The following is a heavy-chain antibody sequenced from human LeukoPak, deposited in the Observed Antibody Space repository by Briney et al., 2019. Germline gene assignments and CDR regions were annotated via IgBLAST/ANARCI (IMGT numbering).Heavy chain of an antibody. CDR1: GFTFSSYA. CDR2: ISSSSDNM. Sequence: GGSLRLSCAASGFTFSSYAMHWVRQAPGKGLEWVSYISSSSDNMYYADSVEGRFTISRDNAKNSLYLQMNSLRAEDTAVYYCTRVLYSSAWYGDQYWGQGTLVTVSS. CDR3: TRVLYSSAWYGDQY. J-gene: IGHJ4*02. D-gene: IGHD6-19*01. V-gene: IGHV3-48*01.